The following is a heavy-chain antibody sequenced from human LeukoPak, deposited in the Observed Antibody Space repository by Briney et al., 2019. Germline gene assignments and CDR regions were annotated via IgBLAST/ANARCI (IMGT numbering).Heavy chain of an antibody. D-gene: IGHD1-14*01. Sequence: GASVKVSCKASGYTFSGYYMHWVRQAPGQGLEWMGWINPNSDGTNYAQKFQGRVTMTTDTSIRTAYMELNRLRSDDTAVYYCARSEPETPYYYYYMDVWGKGTTVTVSS. CDR2: INPNSDGT. CDR3: ARSEPETPYYYYYMDV. V-gene: IGHV1-2*02. J-gene: IGHJ6*03. CDR1: GYTFSGYY.